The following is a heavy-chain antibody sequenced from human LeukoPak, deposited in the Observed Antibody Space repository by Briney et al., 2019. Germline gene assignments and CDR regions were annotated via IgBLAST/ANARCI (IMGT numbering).Heavy chain of an antibody. CDR1: GGSISSGGYY. Sequence: PSETLSLTCTVSGGSISSGGYYWSWIRQHPGKGLEWIGYIYYSGSTYYNPSLKSRVTISVDTSKNQFSLKLSSVTAADTAVYYCARAPRLVVPAASVFWFDPWGQGTLVTVSS. CDR3: ARAPRLVVPAASVFWFDP. V-gene: IGHV4-31*03. CDR2: IYYSGST. D-gene: IGHD2-2*01. J-gene: IGHJ5*02.